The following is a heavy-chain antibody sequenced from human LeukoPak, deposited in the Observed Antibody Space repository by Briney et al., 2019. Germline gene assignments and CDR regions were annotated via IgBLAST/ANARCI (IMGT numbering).Heavy chain of an antibody. CDR2: ISASGGST. CDR1: GFTFSSYV. Sequence: GGSLRLSCEASGFTFSSYVISWVRQAPGKGLEWVSAISASGGSTYYADSVKGRLTISRDNSKNTLYLQMNSLRAEDTAVYYCAKVGEQNSSGYYFRYFDLWGRGTLVTVSS. V-gene: IGHV3-23*01. D-gene: IGHD3-22*01. CDR3: AKVGEQNSSGYYFRYFDL. J-gene: IGHJ2*01.